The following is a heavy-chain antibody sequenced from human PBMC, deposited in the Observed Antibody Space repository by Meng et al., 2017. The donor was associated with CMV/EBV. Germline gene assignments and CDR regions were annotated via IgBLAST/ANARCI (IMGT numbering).Heavy chain of an antibody. CDR2: IIPIFGTA. D-gene: IGHD3-22*01. J-gene: IGHJ3*02. Sequence: SVKVSCQASGGTFSSYAISWVRQAPGQGLEWVGGIIPIFGTANYAQKFQGRVTITTDESTSTAYMELSSLRSEDTAVYYCAGTYYYDSSGYYYSAFDIWGQGTMVTVSS. CDR1: GGTFSSYA. CDR3: AGTYYYDSSGYYYSAFDI. V-gene: IGHV1-69*05.